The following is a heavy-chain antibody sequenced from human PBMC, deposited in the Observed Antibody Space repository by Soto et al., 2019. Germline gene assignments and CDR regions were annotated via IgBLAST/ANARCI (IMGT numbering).Heavy chain of an antibody. D-gene: IGHD6-13*01. J-gene: IGHJ4*02. CDR1: GCSISSYY. V-gene: IGHV4-4*07. CDR2: IYTSGST. CDR3: ARVRGYSSSWYVDY. Sequence: PSETLSLTCTVSGCSISSYYWSWIRQPAGKGLEWIGRIYTSGSTNYNPSLKSRVTMSVDTSKNQFSLKLSSVTAADTAVYYCARVRGYSSSWYVDYWGQGTLVTVSS.